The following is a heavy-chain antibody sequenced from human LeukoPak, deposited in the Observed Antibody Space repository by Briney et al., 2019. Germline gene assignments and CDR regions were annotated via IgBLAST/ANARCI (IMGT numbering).Heavy chain of an antibody. CDR3: ARDLGVHYYGSGSYYSHAFDP. Sequence: SETLSLTCTVSGGSISSGGYYWSWIRQHPGKGLKWIGYIYYSGSTYYNPSLKSRVTISVDTSKNQFSLKLSSVTAADTAVYYCARDLGVHYYGSGSYYSHAFDPWGQGTLVTVSS. CDR2: IYYSGST. D-gene: IGHD3-10*01. CDR1: GGSISSGGYY. J-gene: IGHJ5*02. V-gene: IGHV4-31*03.